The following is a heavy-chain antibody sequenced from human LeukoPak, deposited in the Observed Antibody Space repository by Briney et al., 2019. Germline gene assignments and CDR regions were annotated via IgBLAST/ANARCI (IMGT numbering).Heavy chain of an antibody. CDR2: IDGGGSST. V-gene: IGHV3-74*01. CDR1: GFTFSYHW. D-gene: IGHD3-3*01. CDR3: ARDFWWLPDY. J-gene: IGHJ4*02. Sequence: GGSLRLSCGASGFTFSYHWMHWVRQVPGKGLVWVSRIDGGGSSTCYADSVKGRFSISRDNSKNTLYLQLNSLTTEDTALYYCARDFWWLPDYWGQGTLVTVSS.